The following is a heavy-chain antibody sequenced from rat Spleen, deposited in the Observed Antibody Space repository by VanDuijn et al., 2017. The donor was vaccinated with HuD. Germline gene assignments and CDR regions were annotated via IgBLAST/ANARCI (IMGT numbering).Heavy chain of an antibody. CDR1: DYSITSSYR. CDR2: INSAVST. CDR3: ARARYSGGRLDY. V-gene: IGHV3-3*01. Sequence: MQLQESGPGLVKPSQSLSLTCSVTDYSITSSYRWTWIRKFPGNKLEWMAFINSAVSTVYNPSLTSRIPITRDTSRNQFFLHLNSVTTEDTATYYCARARYSGGRLDYWGQGVMVTVSS. J-gene: IGHJ2*01. D-gene: IGHD1-1*01.